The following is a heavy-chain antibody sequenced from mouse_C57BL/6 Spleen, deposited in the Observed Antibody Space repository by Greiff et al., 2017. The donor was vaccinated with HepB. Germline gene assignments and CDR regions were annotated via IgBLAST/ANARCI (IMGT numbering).Heavy chain of an antibody. V-gene: IGHV1-42*01. CDR1: GYSFTGYY. CDR3: ARKGYYGSSLYYFDY. D-gene: IGHD1-1*01. Sequence: VQLKQSGPELVKPGASVKISCKASGYSFTGYYMNWVKQSPEKSLEWIGEINPSTGGTTYNQKFKAKATLTVDKSSSTAYMQLKSLTSEDSAVYYCARKGYYGSSLYYFDYWGQGTTLTVSS. J-gene: IGHJ2*01. CDR2: INPSTGGT.